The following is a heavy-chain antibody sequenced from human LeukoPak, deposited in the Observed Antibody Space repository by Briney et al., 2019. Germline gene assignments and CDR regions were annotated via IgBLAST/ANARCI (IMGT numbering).Heavy chain of an antibody. CDR1: GGSISSYY. CDR3: ARGVTTVTTSWFDP. V-gene: IGHV4-59*08. J-gene: IGHJ5*02. CDR2: IYYSGNT. D-gene: IGHD4-11*01. Sequence: SETLSLTCTVSGGSISSYYWSWIRQPPGKGLEWIGYIYYSGNTNYNPSLKSRVTISVDTSKNQFSLKLSSVTAADTAVYYCARGVTTVTTSWFDPWGQGTLVTVSS.